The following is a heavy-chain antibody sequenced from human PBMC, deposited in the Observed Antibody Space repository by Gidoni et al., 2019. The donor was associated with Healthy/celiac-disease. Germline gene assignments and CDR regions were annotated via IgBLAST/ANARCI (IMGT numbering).Heavy chain of an antibody. D-gene: IGHD1-7*01. CDR3: ARGFGPGTTYYYYCGMDV. Sequence: QVQLQQWAAGLSKPSETLSLTCAVYGGSCSAYYWSWIRQPPGKGLEWIGEINPSGSTNYNPSHKSRVTISVDTSKNQFSLKLSSVTAADTAVDYCARGFGPGTTYYYYCGMDVWGQGTTVTVSS. CDR2: INPSGST. V-gene: IGHV4-34*01. J-gene: IGHJ6*02. CDR1: GGSCSAYY.